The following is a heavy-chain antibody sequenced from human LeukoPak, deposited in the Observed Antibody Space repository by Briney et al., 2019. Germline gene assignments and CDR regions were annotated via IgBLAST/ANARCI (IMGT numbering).Heavy chain of an antibody. Sequence: PSETLSLTCTVSGGSISSGSYYWSWIRQPAGKGLEWIGRIYTSGSTNYNPSLKSRVTISVDTSKNQFSLKLSSVTAADTAVYYCARDRPRPVGIYYYYYMDVWGKGTTVTVSS. J-gene: IGHJ6*03. V-gene: IGHV4-61*02. CDR1: GGSISSGSYY. CDR2: IYTSGST. D-gene: IGHD1-26*01. CDR3: ARDRPRPVGIYYYYYMDV.